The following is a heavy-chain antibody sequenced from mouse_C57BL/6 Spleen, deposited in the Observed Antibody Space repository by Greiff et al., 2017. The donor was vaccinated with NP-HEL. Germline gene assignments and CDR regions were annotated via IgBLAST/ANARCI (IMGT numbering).Heavy chain of an antibody. CDR3: ARLGYYGSSLDY. J-gene: IGHJ2*01. CDR1: GYTFTSYW. V-gene: IGHV1-55*01. CDR2: IYPGSGST. Sequence: QVQLQQSGAELVKPGASVKMSCKASGYTFTSYWITWVKQRPGQGLEWIGDIYPGSGSTNYNEKFKSKATLTVDTSSSTAYMQLSSLTSEDSAVYYCARLGYYGSSLDYWGQGTTLTVSS. D-gene: IGHD1-1*01.